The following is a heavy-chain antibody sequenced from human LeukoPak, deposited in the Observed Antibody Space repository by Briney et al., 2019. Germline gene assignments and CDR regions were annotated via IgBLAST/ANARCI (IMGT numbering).Heavy chain of an antibody. V-gene: IGHV3-64D*06. CDR1: GFTFSSYA. CDR2: ISHDGDTT. J-gene: IGHJ5*02. D-gene: IGHD2-15*01. CDR3: ARDAPAGYCSGGSCYSWFDP. Sequence: GGSLRLSCSASGFTFSSYAMHWVRQAPGKGLEYVSAISHDGDTTYYADSVKGRFTISRDNSENTLYLQMSSLRAEDTAVYYCARDAPAGYCSGGSCYSWFDPWGQGTLVTVSS.